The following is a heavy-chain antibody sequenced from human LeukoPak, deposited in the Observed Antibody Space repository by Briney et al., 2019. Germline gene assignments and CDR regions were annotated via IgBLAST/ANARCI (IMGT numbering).Heavy chain of an antibody. CDR1: GGSISSDGYY. Sequence: SQTLSLTCNVSGGSISSDGYYWTWIRQLPGKGLEWIGHIYYSGGTSYNPSLKSRVTISVDTSKNQFSLKLSSVTAADTAVYYCARDEYSGSGTFDYWGQEPWSPSPQ. CDR2: IYYSGGT. CDR3: ARDEYSGSGTFDY. J-gene: IGHJ4*01. D-gene: IGHD5-12*01. V-gene: IGHV4-31*03.